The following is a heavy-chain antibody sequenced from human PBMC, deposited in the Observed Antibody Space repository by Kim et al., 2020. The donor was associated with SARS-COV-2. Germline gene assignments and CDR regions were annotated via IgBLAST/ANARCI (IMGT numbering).Heavy chain of an antibody. D-gene: IGHD2-2*01. CDR1: GGSISSSNW. J-gene: IGHJ6*02. CDR3: ARDRLYQGSTSCNGYCPSYLNYSYGMEV. V-gene: IGHV4-4*02. CDR2: IYHRGST. Sequence: SETLSLTCAVSGGSISSSNWWCWLRQPPGKRLEWIGEIYHRGSTNYNSSLKSRVIILVDKSKNQFSLKLSSVTAADTAEYYWARDRLYQGSTSCNGYCPSYLNYSYGMEVCGQGATLTVSS.